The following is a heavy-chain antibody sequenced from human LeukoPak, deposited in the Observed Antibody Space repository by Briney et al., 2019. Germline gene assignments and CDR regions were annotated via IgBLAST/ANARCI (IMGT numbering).Heavy chain of an antibody. CDR2: NRNKANSYST. CDR3: TRARLGYGMDV. D-gene: IGHD6-19*01. V-gene: IGHV3-72*01. Sequence: GSLRLSCAASEFTFSDYYMDWVRQAPGKGLEWVGRNRNKANSYSTAYAASVRGRFTISRDDSKNSVYLQMNSLKMEDTAVYYCTRARLGYGMDVWGQGTTVTVSS. CDR1: EFTFSDYY. J-gene: IGHJ6*02.